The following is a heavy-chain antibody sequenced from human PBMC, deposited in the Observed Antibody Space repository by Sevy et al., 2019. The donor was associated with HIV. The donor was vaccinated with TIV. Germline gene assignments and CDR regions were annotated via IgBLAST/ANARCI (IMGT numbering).Heavy chain of an antibody. V-gene: IGHV3-21*01. CDR2: ISSSTSSI. CDR3: AREMVYYGSGSYSDY. J-gene: IGHJ4*02. Sequence: GGSLRLSCAASGFTFSSYSMNWVRQAPGKGLEWGSSISSSTSSIYYADSVKGRFTISRDNAKNSLYLQMNSLRAEDTAVYYCAREMVYYGSGSYSDYWGLGTLVTVSS. D-gene: IGHD3-10*01. CDR1: GFTFSSYS.